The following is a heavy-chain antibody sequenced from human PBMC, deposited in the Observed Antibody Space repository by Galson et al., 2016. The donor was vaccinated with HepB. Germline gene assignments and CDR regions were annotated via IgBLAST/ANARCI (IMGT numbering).Heavy chain of an antibody. CDR3: VRESPGVSSYGSVDY. D-gene: IGHD5-18*01. J-gene: IGHJ4*02. V-gene: IGHV3-48*04. CDR2: IDSGSTTI. Sequence: SLRLSCAASGFTFSYFTMNWVRQAPGRRLEWVSYIDSGSTTIFYADSVKGRFTISRDNAKNSLYLQMNSLRAEDTALYYCVRESPGVSSYGSVDYWGQGTLVTVSS. CDR1: GFTFSYFT.